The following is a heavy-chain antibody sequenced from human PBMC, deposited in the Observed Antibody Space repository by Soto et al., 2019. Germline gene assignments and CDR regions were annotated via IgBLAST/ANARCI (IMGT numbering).Heavy chain of an antibody. J-gene: IGHJ5*02. CDR2: INAGNGNT. CDR3: ARGPLRNWFGP. CDR1: GYIFTTYA. V-gene: IGHV1-3*01. Sequence: ASVKDSCKASGYIFTTYAMHWVRQAPGQRLEWMGWINAGNGNTKYSQKFQGKVTITKNTSASTAYMELSSLRSEDTAVYYCARGPLRNWFGPWGQGTLVTVSS. D-gene: IGHD5-12*01.